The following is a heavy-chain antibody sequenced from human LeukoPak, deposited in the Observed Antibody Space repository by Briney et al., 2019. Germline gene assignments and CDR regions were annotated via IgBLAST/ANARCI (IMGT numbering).Heavy chain of an antibody. CDR2: ISGSGGST. Sequence: GGSLRLSCAASGFTFSSYAMSWVRQAPGKGLEWVSAISGSGGSTYYADSVKGRFTISRDNSKNTLYLQMNSLRAEDTAVYYCAKQVRYYYDSSGYYFPGYWGQGTLVTVSS. J-gene: IGHJ4*02. D-gene: IGHD3-22*01. CDR1: GFTFSSYA. CDR3: AKQVRYYYDSSGYYFPGY. V-gene: IGHV3-23*01.